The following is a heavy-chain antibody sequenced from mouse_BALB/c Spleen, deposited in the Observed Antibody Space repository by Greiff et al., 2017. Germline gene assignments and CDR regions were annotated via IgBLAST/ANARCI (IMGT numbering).Heavy chain of an antibody. J-gene: IGHJ4*01. V-gene: IGHV5-9-4*01. CDR3: ARETLRAMDY. Sequence: EVQGVESGGGLVKPGGSLKLSCAASGFTFSSYAMSWVRQSPEKRLEWVAEISSGGSYTYYPDTVTGRFTISRDNAKNTLYLEMSSLRSEDTAMYYCARETLRAMDYWGQGTSVTVSS. CDR1: GFTFSSYA. CDR2: ISSGGSYT. D-gene: IGHD1-1*01.